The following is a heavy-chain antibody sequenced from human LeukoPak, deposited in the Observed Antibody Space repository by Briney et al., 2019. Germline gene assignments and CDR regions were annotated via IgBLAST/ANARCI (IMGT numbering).Heavy chain of an antibody. Sequence: ASVKVSCKASGGTFSSYAISWVRQAPGQGLEWMGRIIPILGIANYAQKFQGRVTITADKSTSTAYMELSSLRSEDTAAYYCASLAAADTPTSDPPSDYWGQGTLVTVSS. D-gene: IGHD6-13*01. CDR1: GGTFSSYA. V-gene: IGHV1-69*04. CDR2: IIPILGIA. J-gene: IGHJ4*02. CDR3: ASLAAADTPTSDPPSDY.